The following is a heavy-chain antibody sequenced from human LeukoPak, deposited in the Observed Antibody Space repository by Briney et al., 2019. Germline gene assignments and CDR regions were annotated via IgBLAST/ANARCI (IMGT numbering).Heavy chain of an antibody. CDR2: IHYSGKT. V-gene: IGHV4-59*08. CDR3: ARSPERRGYSHGVGAFDV. J-gene: IGHJ3*01. CDR1: GGSISNYY. D-gene: IGHD5-18*01. Sequence: SETLSLTCTVSGGSISNYYWSWIRQPPGKGLEWIGYIHYSGKTTYSPPLKSRVIISVDTSKNQVSLRLSSVTAVDTAVYYCARSPERRGYSHGVGAFDVWGQGTMVTVSS.